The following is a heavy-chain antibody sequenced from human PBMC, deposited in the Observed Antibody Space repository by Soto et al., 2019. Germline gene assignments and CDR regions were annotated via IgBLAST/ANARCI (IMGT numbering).Heavy chain of an antibody. CDR1: GFTFSSYG. J-gene: IGHJ4*02. Sequence: QVQLVESGGGVVQPGRSLRLSCAASGFTFSSYGMHWVRQAPGKGLEWVAVIWYDGSNKYYADSVKGRFTISRDNSKNTLYLKMKSLRAEDTAVYYCARDYYDSSGYETENPFDYWGQGTLVTVSS. CDR3: ARDYYDSSGYETENPFDY. D-gene: IGHD3-22*01. V-gene: IGHV3-33*01. CDR2: IWYDGSNK.